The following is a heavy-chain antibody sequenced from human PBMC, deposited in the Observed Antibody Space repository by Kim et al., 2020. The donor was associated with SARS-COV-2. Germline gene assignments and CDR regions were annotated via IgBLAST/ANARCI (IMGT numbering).Heavy chain of an antibody. CDR2: INPNSGGT. D-gene: IGHD3-10*01. J-gene: IGHJ4*02. CDR1: GYTFTGYY. CDR3: ARDYYGSGIPRALY. V-gene: IGHV1-2*02. Sequence: ASVKVSCKASGYTFTGYYMHWVRQAPGQGLEWMGWINPNSGGTNYAQKFQGRGTMTRDTSISTAYMVLSRLRSDDTAVYYCARDYYGSGIPRALYWGQGTLVTVSS.